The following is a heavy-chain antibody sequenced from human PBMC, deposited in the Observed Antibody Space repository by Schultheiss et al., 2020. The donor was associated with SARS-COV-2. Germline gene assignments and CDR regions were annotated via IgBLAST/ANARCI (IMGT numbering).Heavy chain of an antibody. CDR2: INSDGSST. V-gene: IGHV3-74*01. CDR3: AREVAITMVRGVRNYYYGMDV. CDR1: GFTFSSYW. D-gene: IGHD3-10*01. Sequence: GGSLRLSCAASGFTFSSYWMHWVRQAPGKGLVWVSRINSDGSSTSYADSVKGRFTISRDNAKNTLYLQMNSLRAEDTAVYYCAREVAITMVRGVRNYYYGMDVWGQGTMVTVSS. J-gene: IGHJ6*02.